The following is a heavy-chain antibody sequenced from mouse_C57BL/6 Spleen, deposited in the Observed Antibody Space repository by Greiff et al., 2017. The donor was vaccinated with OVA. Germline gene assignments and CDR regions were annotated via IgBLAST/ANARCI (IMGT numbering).Heavy chain of an antibody. CDR3: ASAIYYDDYYAMDY. D-gene: IGHD2-4*01. J-gene: IGHJ4*01. V-gene: IGHV1-55*01. Sequence: QVQLQQPGAELVKPGASVKMSCKASGYTFTSYWITWVKQRPGQGLEWIGDIYPGSGSTNYNEQLKSKATLTVDTSSSTAYMQLSTLTSEDSAVYYCASAIYYDDYYAMDYWGQGTSVTVSS. CDR2: IYPGSGST. CDR1: GYTFTSYW.